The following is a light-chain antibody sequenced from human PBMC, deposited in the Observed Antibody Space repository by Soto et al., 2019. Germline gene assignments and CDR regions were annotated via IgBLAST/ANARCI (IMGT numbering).Light chain of an antibody. Sequence: QSVLTQPPSVSAAPGQKVTISCSGNNSNIGNNYVSWYQQPPGTAPRLLIYDNDKRPSGIPDRFSGSKFGTSATLGITGLQTGDEADYYCGTWDSSLSAVVFGGGTKVTVL. V-gene: IGLV1-51*01. CDR2: DND. CDR3: GTWDSSLSAVV. J-gene: IGLJ2*01. CDR1: NSNIGNNY.